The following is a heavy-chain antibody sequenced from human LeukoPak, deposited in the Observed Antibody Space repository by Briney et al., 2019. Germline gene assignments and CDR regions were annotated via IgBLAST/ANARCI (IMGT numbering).Heavy chain of an antibody. D-gene: IGHD4-23*01. CDR2: IYYSGST. CDR1: GGSISSYY. J-gene: IGHJ4*02. Sequence: SETLSLTCTVSGGSISSYYWSWIRQPPGKGLEWIGYIYYSGSTNYNPSLKSRVTISVDTSKNQFSLKLSSVTAADTAVYYCARRLDGYGGDYLDYWGQGTLVTVSS. V-gene: IGHV4-59*01. CDR3: ARRLDGYGGDYLDY.